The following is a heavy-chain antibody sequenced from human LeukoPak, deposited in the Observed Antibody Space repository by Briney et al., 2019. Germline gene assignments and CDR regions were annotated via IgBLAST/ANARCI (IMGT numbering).Heavy chain of an antibody. D-gene: IGHD2-2*01. V-gene: IGHV1-18*01. CDR1: GYTFTSYG. J-gene: IGHJ6*03. Sequence: ASVKVSCKASGYTFTSYGISWVRQAPGQGLEWMGWISAYNGNTNYAQKLQGRVTMTTDTSTSTAYMELRSLRSDDTAVYYCARDAQHYCSSTSCYGPRSGADYYYYYMDVWGKGTTVTVSS. CDR2: ISAYNGNT. CDR3: ARDAQHYCSSTSCYGPRSGADYYYYYMDV.